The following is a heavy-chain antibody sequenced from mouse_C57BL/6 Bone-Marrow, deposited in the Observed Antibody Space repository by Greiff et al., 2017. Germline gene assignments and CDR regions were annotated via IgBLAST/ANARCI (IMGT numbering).Heavy chain of an antibody. CDR3: ARPLIYYYGSRWYFDV. D-gene: IGHD1-1*01. CDR1: GYTFTSYW. CDR2: IPPNSGST. V-gene: IGHV1-64*01. Sequence: QVQLQQPGAELVKPGASVKLSCKASGYTFTSYWMHWVKQRPGQGLEWIGMIPPNSGSTNYNEKFKSKATLTVDKSSSTAYMQLSSLTSEDSAVXYCARPLIYYYGSRWYFDVWGTGTTVTVSS. J-gene: IGHJ1*03.